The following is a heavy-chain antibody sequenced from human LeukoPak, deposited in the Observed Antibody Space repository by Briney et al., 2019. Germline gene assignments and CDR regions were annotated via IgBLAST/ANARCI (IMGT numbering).Heavy chain of an antibody. Sequence: GASVKLSCKASGYTFTSYGISWVRQAHGQGLEWMGWISAYNGNTNYAQKLQGKVTMTTDTSTSTAYTELRSQRCEDTAVYYCARDVGEIRPRFDYWGQGTLVTVSS. D-gene: IGHD3-16*01. CDR1: GYTFTSYG. CDR2: ISAYNGNT. J-gene: IGHJ4*02. CDR3: ARDVGEIRPRFDY. V-gene: IGHV1-18*01.